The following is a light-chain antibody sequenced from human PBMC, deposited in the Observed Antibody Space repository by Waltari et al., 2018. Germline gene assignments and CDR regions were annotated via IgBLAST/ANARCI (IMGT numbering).Light chain of an antibody. CDR1: SSDVGYYNR. J-gene: IGLJ3*02. CDR3: SSYTTSNTFV. Sequence: QSALTQPPSVSGSPGQSVTISCTGTSSDVGYYNRVSWYKQSPGTAPKVVIYEVTYRPSGVPDRFPASRSGNTASLTISGLQAEDEADYYCSSYTTSNTFVFGGGTKLTVL. CDR2: EVT. V-gene: IGLV2-18*02.